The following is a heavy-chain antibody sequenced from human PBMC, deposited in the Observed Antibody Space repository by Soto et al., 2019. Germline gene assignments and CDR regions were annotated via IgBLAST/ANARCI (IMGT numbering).Heavy chain of an antibody. CDR2: INPGNGNT. CDR3: AIGGYFDSSNYLAY. Sequence: ASVKVSCKASGYTFTSYGINWVRQAPGRGLEWMGWINPGNGNTKYSQQFQGRVIIDRDTSASTAYMELSSLRPEDTAVYYCAIGGYFDSSNYLAYWGLGTLVTVSS. V-gene: IGHV1-3*01. J-gene: IGHJ4*02. CDR1: GYTFTSYG. D-gene: IGHD3-22*01.